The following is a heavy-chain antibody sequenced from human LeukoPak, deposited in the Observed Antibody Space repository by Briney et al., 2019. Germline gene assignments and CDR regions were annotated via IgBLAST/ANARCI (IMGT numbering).Heavy chain of an antibody. CDR2: ISSSGSTI. J-gene: IGHJ1*01. Sequence: EGSLRLSCAASGFTFSDYYMSWIRQAPGKGLEWISYISSSGSTIYYADSVKGRFTISRDNAKDSLYLQMNSLRAEDTAVYYCARAAADTIGYFQHWGQGTLVTVSS. V-gene: IGHV3-11*01. CDR1: GFTFSDYY. D-gene: IGHD6-13*01. CDR3: ARAAADTIGYFQH.